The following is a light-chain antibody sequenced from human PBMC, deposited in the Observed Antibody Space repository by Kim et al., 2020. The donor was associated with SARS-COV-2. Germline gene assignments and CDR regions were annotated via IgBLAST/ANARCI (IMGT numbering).Light chain of an antibody. J-gene: IGLJ3*02. CDR1: RSDIGAYSL. CDR2: EVI. Sequence: QSALTQPASVSGSPGQSITISCTGTRSDIGAYSLVSWYQKHPGRAPRLILYEVIKRASEDFNRFSGSKSGNTASLTISGLQADDEADYYCCSFVPGNIWVFGGGTKVTVL. CDR3: CSFVPGNIWV. V-gene: IGLV2-23*02.